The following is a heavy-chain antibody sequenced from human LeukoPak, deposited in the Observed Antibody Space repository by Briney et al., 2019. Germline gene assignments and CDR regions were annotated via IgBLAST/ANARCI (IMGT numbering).Heavy chain of an antibody. CDR3: XXXXSTGGADYYFDY. CDR1: GFTFSSYG. Sequence: GGSLRLSCAASGFTFSSYGMHWVRQAPGKGLEWVAVISYDGRNKYIADAVKGRFTISRDNSKNTLYLQMSSLRAEDTAVYYXXXXXSTGGADYYFDYWGQGTLVTVSS. CDR2: ISYDGRNK. V-gene: IGHV3-30*03. D-gene: IGHD1-14*01. J-gene: IGHJ4*02.